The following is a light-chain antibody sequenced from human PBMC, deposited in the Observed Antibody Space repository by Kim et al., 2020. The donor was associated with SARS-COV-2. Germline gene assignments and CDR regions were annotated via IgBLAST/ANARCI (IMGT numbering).Light chain of an antibody. J-gene: IGKJ4*01. CDR2: DAS. CDR3: QQRSNWPPLT. CDR1: QSVSSY. V-gene: IGKV3-11*01. Sequence: EIVLTQSPATLSLSPGERATLSCRARQSVSSYLAWYQQKPGQAPRLLIYDASNSATGIPARFSGSGSGTDFTLPISSLEPEDFAVYYYQQRSNWPPLTFGGGTKVDIK.